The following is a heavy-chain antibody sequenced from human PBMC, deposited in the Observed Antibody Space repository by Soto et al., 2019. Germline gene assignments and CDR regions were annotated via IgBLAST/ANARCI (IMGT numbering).Heavy chain of an antibody. CDR2: ISWNSGSI. D-gene: IGHD6-19*01. V-gene: IGHV3-9*01. Sequence: EVQLVESGGGLVQPGRSLRLSCAASGFTFDDYAMHWVRQAPGKGLEWVSGISWNSGSIGYADSVKGRFTISRDNAKNPLYLQMNSLRAEDTALYYCAKEREGVAVAGNLRWAFDIWGQGTMVTVSS. CDR3: AKEREGVAVAGNLRWAFDI. J-gene: IGHJ3*02. CDR1: GFTFDDYA.